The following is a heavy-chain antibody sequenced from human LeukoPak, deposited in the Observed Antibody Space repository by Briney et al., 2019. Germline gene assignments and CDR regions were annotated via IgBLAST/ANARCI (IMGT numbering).Heavy chain of an antibody. D-gene: IGHD5-12*01. V-gene: IGHV3-30*02. J-gene: IGHJ4*02. CDR2: IRYDGSNK. CDR1: GFTFSSYG. Sequence: PAGSLRLSCAASGFTFSSYGMHWVRQAPGKGLEWVAFIRYDGSNKYYADSVKGRFTISRDNSKNTLYLQMNSLRAEDTAVYYCALPEGGYGDFDYWGQGTLVTVSS. CDR3: ALPEGGYGDFDY.